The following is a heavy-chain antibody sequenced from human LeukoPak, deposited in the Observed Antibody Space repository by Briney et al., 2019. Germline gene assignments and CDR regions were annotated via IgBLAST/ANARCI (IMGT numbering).Heavy chain of an antibody. CDR2: INPNNGDT. CDR1: GYTFSGYH. CDR3: TREGRPANYYDWFDP. D-gene: IGHD3-10*01. Sequence: ASVKVSCKASGYTFSGYHMHWVRQAPGQGPEWMGCINPNNGDTNYAQKFQGRVTMTRDTSVSTVYMDLSSLRSDDTAVYYCTREGRPANYYDWFDPWGQGTLVTASS. J-gene: IGHJ5*02. V-gene: IGHV1-2*02.